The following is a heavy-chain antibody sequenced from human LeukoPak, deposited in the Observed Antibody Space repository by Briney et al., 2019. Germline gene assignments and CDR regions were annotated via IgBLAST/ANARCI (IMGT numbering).Heavy chain of an antibody. V-gene: IGHV3-30*02. CDR3: AKGLAWDIVVVPAAPSFDY. D-gene: IGHD2-2*01. Sequence: GGSLRLSCAASGFIFSSYGMHWVRQAPGKGLERVAFIRYDGTNKYYADSVKGRFTISRDNSKNTLYLQMNSLRAEDTAVYYCAKGLAWDIVVVPAAPSFDYWGQGTLVTVSS. CDR2: IRYDGTNK. J-gene: IGHJ4*02. CDR1: GFIFSSYG.